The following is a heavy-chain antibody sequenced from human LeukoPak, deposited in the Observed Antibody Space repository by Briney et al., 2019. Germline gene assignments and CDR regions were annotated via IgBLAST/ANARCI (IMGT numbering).Heavy chain of an antibody. D-gene: IGHD2-15*01. Sequence: GGSLRLSCAASGFIISSSAMSWVRQAPGKGLEWVSTISVGDYNTYYADSVRGRFTISRDNSKNTLHLQMNSLRAEDTAVYSCARSGTIGYPGKLGYCSGGSCYYFDYWGQGTLVTVSS. J-gene: IGHJ4*02. CDR3: ARSGTIGYPGKLGYCSGGSCYYFDY. V-gene: IGHV3-23*01. CDR1: GFIISSSA. CDR2: ISVGDYNT.